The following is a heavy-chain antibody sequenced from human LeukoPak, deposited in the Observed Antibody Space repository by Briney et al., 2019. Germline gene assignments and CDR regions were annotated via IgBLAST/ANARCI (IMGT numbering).Heavy chain of an antibody. CDR2: ISSSSSYI. CDR1: GFTFSSYS. V-gene: IGHV3-21*01. D-gene: IGHD5-24*01. CDR3: ARDSGRDGYNSDDAFDI. J-gene: IGHJ3*02. Sequence: GGSLRLSCAASGFTFSSYSMNWVRQAPGKGLEWVSSISSSSSYIYYADSVKGRFTISRDNAKNSLYLQMNSLRAEDTAVYYCARDSGRDGYNSDDAFDIWGQGTMVTVSS.